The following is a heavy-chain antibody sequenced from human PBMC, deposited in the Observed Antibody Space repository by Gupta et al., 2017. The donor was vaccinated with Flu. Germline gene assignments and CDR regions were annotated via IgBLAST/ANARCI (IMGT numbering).Heavy chain of an antibody. Sequence: QVQLQESGPGLVKSSETLSLTCTVSGGYISSYYWSWIRQPAGKGLEWIGRIYTGGSTNYNPSLKSRVSMSVDTYKNQFSLNLSSVTAADTAVYYCARDKGGYSNRWGQGTLVTVSS. CDR1: GGYISSYY. V-gene: IGHV4-4*07. D-gene: IGHD2-2*01. J-gene: IGHJ4*02. CDR3: ARDKGGYSNR. CDR2: IYTGGST.